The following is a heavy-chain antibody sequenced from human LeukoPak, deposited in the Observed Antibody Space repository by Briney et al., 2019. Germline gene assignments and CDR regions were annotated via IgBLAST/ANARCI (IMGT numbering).Heavy chain of an antibody. V-gene: IGHV1-8*01. Sequence: ASVKVSCKASGYTFSTYDVTWVRQALGQGLEWMGWVNPNSGNTGYAQKFRGRVTMTSDSSISSAYMELSSLTSEDTAVYYCARGVRNQLLSEYWGQGTLITVSS. J-gene: IGHJ4*02. CDR3: ARGVRNQLLSEY. D-gene: IGHD2-2*01. CDR1: GYTFSTYD. CDR2: VNPNSGNT.